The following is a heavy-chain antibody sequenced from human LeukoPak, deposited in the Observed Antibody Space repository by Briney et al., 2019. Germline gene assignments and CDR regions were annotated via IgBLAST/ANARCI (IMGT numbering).Heavy chain of an antibody. CDR2: IYSDGST. CDR3: ARTNRQTYYYGSGSYPYFDY. D-gene: IGHD3-10*01. J-gene: IGHJ4*02. Sequence: PGGSLGLSCAASGFTVSSNYMSWVRQAPGKGLEWVSIIYSDGSTYYADSVKGRFTISRDNSKNTLYLQMNSLRAEDTAVYYCARTNRQTYYYGSGSYPYFDYWGEGTLVTVSS. V-gene: IGHV3-66*01. CDR1: GFTVSSNY.